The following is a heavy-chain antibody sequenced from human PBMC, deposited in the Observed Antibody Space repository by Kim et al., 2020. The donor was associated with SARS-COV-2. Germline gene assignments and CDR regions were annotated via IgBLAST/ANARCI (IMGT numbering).Heavy chain of an antibody. CDR2: IWYDGSKK. J-gene: IGHJ4*02. D-gene: IGHD2-15*01. CDR1: GFSFSSYG. V-gene: IGHV3-33*03. Sequence: GGSLRLSCAVSGFSFSSYGMHWVRQAPGKGLEWVAVIWYDGSKKYYANSVRGRYTISRDNSKNTLSLQMSSLRAEDTAVYYCARWASCSGGDTCLNGGPLDFWGQGTLVTVSS. CDR3: ARWASCSGGDTCLNGGPLDF.